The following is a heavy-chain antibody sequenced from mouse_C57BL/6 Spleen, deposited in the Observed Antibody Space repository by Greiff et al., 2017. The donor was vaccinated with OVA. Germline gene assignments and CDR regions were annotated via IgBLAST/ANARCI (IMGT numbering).Heavy chain of an antibody. CDR3: TRSYDYDGVLDY. V-gene: IGHV1-4*01. CDR1: GYTFTSYT. J-gene: IGHJ2*01. CDR2: INPSSGYT. D-gene: IGHD2-4*01. Sequence: VQLQESGAELARPGASVKMSCKASGYTFTSYTMHWVKQRPGQGLEWIGYINPSSGYTKYNQKFQDKATLTADKSSSTAYMQLSSLTADDSAVYCCTRSYDYDGVLDYWGQGTTLTVSS.